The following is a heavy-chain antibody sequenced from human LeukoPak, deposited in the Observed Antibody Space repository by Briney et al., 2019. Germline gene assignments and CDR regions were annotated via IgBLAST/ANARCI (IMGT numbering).Heavy chain of an antibody. Sequence: ASVKVSCKASGGTFSSYAISWVRQARGQGLEWMGIINPSGDSTSYAQKFQGRVTMTRDTSTSTVYMELGSLRSEDTAVYYCARDDSSGYYSLYFDLWGRGTLVTVSS. CDR1: GGTFSSYA. D-gene: IGHD3-22*01. V-gene: IGHV1-46*01. J-gene: IGHJ2*01. CDR3: ARDDSSGYYSLYFDL. CDR2: INPSGDST.